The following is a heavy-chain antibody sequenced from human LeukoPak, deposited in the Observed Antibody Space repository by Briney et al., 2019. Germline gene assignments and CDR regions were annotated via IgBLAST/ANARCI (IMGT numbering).Heavy chain of an antibody. Sequence: GGSLRLSCAASGLTFSNYGMHWVRQAPGKGLEWVALIWYDGSNKYYADSVKGRFTISRDNSKNTLYLQMNSLRAEATAVYYCARSTQQSYYSYGMDVWGQGTTVTVSS. V-gene: IGHV3-33*01. D-gene: IGHD1/OR15-1a*01. CDR1: GLTFSNYG. CDR2: IWYDGSNK. CDR3: ARSTQQSYYSYGMDV. J-gene: IGHJ6*02.